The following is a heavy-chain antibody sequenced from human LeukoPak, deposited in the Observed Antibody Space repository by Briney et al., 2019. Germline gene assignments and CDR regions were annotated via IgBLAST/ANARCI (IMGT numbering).Heavy chain of an antibody. CDR2: ISSSSSYI. J-gene: IGHJ6*02. Sequence: GGSLRLSCAASGFTFSSYSMNWVRQAPGKGLEWVSSISSSSSYIYYADSVKGRFTISGDDAKNSLYLQMNSLRAEDTAVYYCARDEIRYFDWLEHYYGMDVWGQGTTVTVSS. V-gene: IGHV3-21*01. CDR3: ARDEIRYFDWLEHYYGMDV. D-gene: IGHD3-9*01. CDR1: GFTFSSYS.